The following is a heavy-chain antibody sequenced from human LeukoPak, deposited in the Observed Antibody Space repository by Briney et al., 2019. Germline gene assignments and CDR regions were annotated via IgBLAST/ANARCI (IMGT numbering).Heavy chain of an antibody. J-gene: IGHJ6*03. Sequence: PSETLSLICSVSSGSISSSSHYWGWIRQPPGKGLEWIGSMDYSGNAYYNPSLKSRVIISVDTSENQFSLKLRSVTAADTAVYYCARSTVTTIRGGYSSGPYYYYMDVWGKGATVTVSS. D-gene: IGHD5-18*01. CDR3: ARSTVTTIRGGYSSGPYYYYMDV. CDR2: MDYSGNA. CDR1: SGSISSSSHY. V-gene: IGHV4-39*01.